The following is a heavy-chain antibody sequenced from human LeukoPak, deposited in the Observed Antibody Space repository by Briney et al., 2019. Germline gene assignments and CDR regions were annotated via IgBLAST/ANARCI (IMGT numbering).Heavy chain of an antibody. CDR1: GFTFSEYY. J-gene: IGHJ4*02. V-gene: IGHV3-11*01. Sequence: PGGSLKLSCAASGFTFSEYYTTWIRQAPGKGLEWVSSITDSGRTMFYADSVKGRFTISRDNTKKSLYLQMNSLRAEDTAVYYCAKQGYDSSGYWGYWGQGTLVTVSS. D-gene: IGHD3-22*01. CDR2: ITDSGRTM. CDR3: AKQGYDSSGYWGY.